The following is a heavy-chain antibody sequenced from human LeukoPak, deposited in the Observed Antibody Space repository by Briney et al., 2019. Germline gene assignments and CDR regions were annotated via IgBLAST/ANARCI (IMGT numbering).Heavy chain of an antibody. Sequence: SQTLSLTCTVSGGSLSSGGYYWTWIRQHPGKGLEWTAYIYYVGNTYYNPSLKSRLSISADTSKNHFSLNLISVTAADTALYYCAKAGGVSKPSLDYWGQGTLVTVSS. CDR3: AKAGGVSKPSLDY. CDR1: GGSLSSGGYY. J-gene: IGHJ4*02. D-gene: IGHD2-8*01. CDR2: IYYVGNT. V-gene: IGHV4-31*03.